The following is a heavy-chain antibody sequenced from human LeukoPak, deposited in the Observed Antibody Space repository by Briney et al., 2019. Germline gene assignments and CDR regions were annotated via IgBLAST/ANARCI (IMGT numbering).Heavy chain of an antibody. J-gene: IGHJ4*02. Sequence: GESLKISCKGSGYSFTSYWIGWVRQMPGKGLEWMGIIYPGDSDTRYSPSFQGQVTISADKSISTAYLQWSSLKASDTAMYYCARLRWPRGGRSSFDYWGQGALVTVSS. CDR2: IYPGDSDT. CDR1: GYSFTSYW. D-gene: IGHD3-10*01. CDR3: ARLRWPRGGRSSFDY. V-gene: IGHV5-51*01.